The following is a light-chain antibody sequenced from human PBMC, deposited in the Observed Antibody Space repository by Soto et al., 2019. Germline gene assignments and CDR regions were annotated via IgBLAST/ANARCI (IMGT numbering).Light chain of an antibody. Sequence: EIVMTQSPATLSVSPGERATISCRASQSVNTRLAWYQQKPGQAPRLVIYDASTRATCIPARFSGSGSGTEFTLTIGSLQSEDFAVYHCQQYNNWPPEYTFGQGTKLEIK. CDR1: QSVNTR. V-gene: IGKV3D-15*01. CDR3: QQYNNWPPEYT. J-gene: IGKJ2*01. CDR2: DAS.